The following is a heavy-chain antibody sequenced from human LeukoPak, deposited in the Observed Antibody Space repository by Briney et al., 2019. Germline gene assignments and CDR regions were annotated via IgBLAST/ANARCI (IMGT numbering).Heavy chain of an antibody. D-gene: IGHD3-10*01. CDR1: GFNFSSYA. V-gene: IGHV3-23*01. J-gene: IGHJ4*02. CDR2: ISGSGGTT. Sequence: GGSLRLSCEASGFNFSSYAMSWVRQAPGKGLEWVSAISGSGGTTYYADSVKGRFTISRDNSKNTLYLQMSSLRAEDTAVYFCAKQAGGSGNYYYYWGQGTLVTVSS. CDR3: AKQAGGSGNYYYY.